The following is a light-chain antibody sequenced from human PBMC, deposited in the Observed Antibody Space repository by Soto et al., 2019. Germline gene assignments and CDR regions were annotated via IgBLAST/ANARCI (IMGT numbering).Light chain of an antibody. CDR3: QQYGSSPLYT. J-gene: IGKJ2*01. Sequence: EIGLTQSPGTLSLSPGERATLSCRASPSVSTSYLAWYQQKPGQAPRLLISDASSRATGIPDRFSGSGSGTDFTLIISRLEPEDFAVYYCQQYGSSPLYTFGQGTKLEIK. CDR2: DAS. CDR1: PSVSTSY. V-gene: IGKV3-20*01.